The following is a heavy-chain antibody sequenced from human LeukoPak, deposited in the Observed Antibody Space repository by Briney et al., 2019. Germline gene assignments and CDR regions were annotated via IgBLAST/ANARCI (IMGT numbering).Heavy chain of an antibody. Sequence: ASVKVSCKASGYTFSTYTINWVRQAPGQGLEWMGWISADNGNTNYAENLQGRVTMTTDTSTSTAYMELRSLRSDDTAVYYCARGPMWGSGNCYIDYWGQGTLVTVSS. D-gene: IGHD3-10*01. CDR3: ARGPMWGSGNCYIDY. V-gene: IGHV1-18*01. CDR2: ISADNGNT. CDR1: GYTFSTYT. J-gene: IGHJ4*02.